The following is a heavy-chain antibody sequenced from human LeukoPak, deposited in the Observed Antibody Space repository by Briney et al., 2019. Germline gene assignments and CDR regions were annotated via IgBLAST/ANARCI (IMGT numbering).Heavy chain of an antibody. J-gene: IGHJ6*03. D-gene: IGHD4-11*01. V-gene: IGHV4-39*01. Sequence: PSETLSLTCTVSGGSVSTTTYYWVWIRQPPGRGLDWIGSIYYSGSTYYNPSLKSRVTISVATSKNQFSLKLSSVTAADTAVYYCARHGGYSNPSYYYYYYMDVWGKGTTVTVSS. CDR2: IYYSGST. CDR1: GGSVSTTTYY. CDR3: ARHGGYSNPSYYYYYYMDV.